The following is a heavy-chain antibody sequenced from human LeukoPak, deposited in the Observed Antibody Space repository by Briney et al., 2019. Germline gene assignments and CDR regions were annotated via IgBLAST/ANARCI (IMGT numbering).Heavy chain of an antibody. Sequence: ASVEVSCKASGYTFTSYYMHWVRQAPGQGLEWMGIINPSGGSTSYAQKFQGRVTMTRDTSTSTVYMELSSLRSEDTAVYYCARDRNVLLWFGELSPLDYWGQGTLVTVSS. CDR1: GYTFTSYY. V-gene: IGHV1-46*01. J-gene: IGHJ4*02. CDR2: INPSGGST. D-gene: IGHD3-10*01. CDR3: ARDRNVLLWFGELSPLDY.